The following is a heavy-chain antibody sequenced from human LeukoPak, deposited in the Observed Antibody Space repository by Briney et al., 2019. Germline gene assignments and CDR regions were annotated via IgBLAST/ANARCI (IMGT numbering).Heavy chain of an antibody. V-gene: IGHV1-2*02. D-gene: IGHD4-17*01. Sequence: EASVKVSCKTSGYTFTGYYMHWVRQAPGRRLEWMGWINPDTSGTLYAQKFEDRVTMARDTSINTAYMELSSLRYDDTAIYYCARAAYGDYSHLDYWGQGTLVTVSS. CDR1: GYTFTGYY. CDR3: ARAAYGDYSHLDY. J-gene: IGHJ4*02. CDR2: INPDTSGT.